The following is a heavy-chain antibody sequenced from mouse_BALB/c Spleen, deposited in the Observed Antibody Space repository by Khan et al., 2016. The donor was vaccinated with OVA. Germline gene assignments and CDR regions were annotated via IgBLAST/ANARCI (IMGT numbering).Heavy chain of an antibody. D-gene: IGHD2-14*01. CDR2: INPSNGNT. J-gene: IGHJ3*01. Sequence: VQLQQSGAELARPGASVKMSCKASGYTFTSYTIHWIKLRPGQGLEWIGYINPSNGNTNYNQKFKDKATLTADKSSHTAYMQLSSLTSDDSAVYNCVRDGSYYMNDGWFAYWGQGTLVTVSA. V-gene: IGHV1-4*01. CDR1: GYTFTSYT. CDR3: VRDGSYYMNDGWFAY.